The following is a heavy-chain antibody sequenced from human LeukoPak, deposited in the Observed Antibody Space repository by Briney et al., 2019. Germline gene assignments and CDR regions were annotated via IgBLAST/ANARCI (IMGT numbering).Heavy chain of an antibody. Sequence: SETLSLTCTVSGGSMSGYFWSWIRQPPGKGLEWIGYIYYSGSTNYNPSLKSRVTISVDRSKNQFSLKLTSVTAADTAVYYCARRGANSGSYSHFDLWGRGTLVTVSS. J-gene: IGHJ2*01. CDR1: GGSMSGYF. CDR3: ARRGANSGSYSHFDL. V-gene: IGHV4-59*12. CDR2: IYYSGST. D-gene: IGHD1-26*01.